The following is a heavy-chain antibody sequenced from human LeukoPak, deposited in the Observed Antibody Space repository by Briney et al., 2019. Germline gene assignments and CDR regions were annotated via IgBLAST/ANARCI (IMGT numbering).Heavy chain of an antibody. D-gene: IGHD4-17*01. Sequence: GGSLRLSCAASGFTFSTYGMHWVRQAPGKGLEWVAFISYDGSYKYYADSVKGRFTISRDNAKNMLFLQMNSLTTEDTSVFYCEKQAGSTDYFDYWGQGTLVTVSS. CDR1: GFTFSTYG. CDR2: ISYDGSYK. V-gene: IGHV3-30*02. J-gene: IGHJ4*02. CDR3: EKQAGSTDYFDY.